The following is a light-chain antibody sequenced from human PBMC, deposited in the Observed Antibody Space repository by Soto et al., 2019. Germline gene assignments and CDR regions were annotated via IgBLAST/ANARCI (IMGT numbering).Light chain of an antibody. Sequence: DIQMTQSPSSLSASVGDRVTITCRASQGIGNYLTGYQQKPGHAPRLLICGASPRATGIPARFSGSGSGTEFELTISSRQSEDFAVYYCQHEWTFVQGTKWEIK. CDR3: QHEWT. J-gene: IGKJ1*01. CDR2: GAS. CDR1: QGIGNY. V-gene: IGKV1-NL1*01.